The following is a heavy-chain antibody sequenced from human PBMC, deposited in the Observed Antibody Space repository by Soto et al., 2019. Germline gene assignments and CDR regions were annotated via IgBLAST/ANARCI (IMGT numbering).Heavy chain of an antibody. CDR1: GYSFTSYW. D-gene: IGHD5-12*01. CDR3: ARRPPGQRWLQLGAFDI. CDR2: IYPGDSDT. Sequence: PGESLKIPCKGSGYSFTSYWIGWVRQMPGKGLEWMGIIYPGDSDTRYSPSFQGKVTISADKSISTAYLQWSSLKASDTAMYYCARRPPGQRWLQLGAFDIWGQGTMVTVSS. V-gene: IGHV5-51*01. J-gene: IGHJ3*02.